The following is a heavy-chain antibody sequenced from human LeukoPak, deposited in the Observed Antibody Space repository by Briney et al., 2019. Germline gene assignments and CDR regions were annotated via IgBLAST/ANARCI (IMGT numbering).Heavy chain of an antibody. V-gene: IGHV3-53*01. J-gene: IGHJ4*02. CDR2: IYSGGST. D-gene: IGHD6-13*01. Sequence: GGSLRLSCAASGFTVSDNYMSWVRQAPGKGLEWVSVIYSGGSTYYADSVKSRFTISRDNSKSTLYLQMNSLRAEDTAVYYCARALSSRGWYYFDYWGQGTLVTVSS. CDR3: ARALSSRGWYYFDY. CDR1: GFTVSDNY.